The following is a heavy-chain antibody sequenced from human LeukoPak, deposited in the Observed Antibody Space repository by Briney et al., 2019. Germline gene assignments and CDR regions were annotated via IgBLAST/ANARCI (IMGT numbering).Heavy chain of an antibody. J-gene: IGHJ3*02. Sequence: GGSPRLSCAASGLTVSSSYMSWVRQAPGKGLEWVSIIYNDGSTYYADSMKGRFTISRDNSKNTLYLQVNSLRAEDTAMYYCARNILFAFDIWGQGTMVTVSS. CDR3: ARNILFAFDI. D-gene: IGHD2/OR15-2a*01. CDR1: GLTVSSSY. CDR2: IYNDGST. V-gene: IGHV3-53*01.